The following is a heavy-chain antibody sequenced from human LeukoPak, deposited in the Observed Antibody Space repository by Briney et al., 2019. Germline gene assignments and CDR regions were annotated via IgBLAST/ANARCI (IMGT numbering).Heavy chain of an antibody. CDR2: VNNDGSST. D-gene: IGHD5/OR15-5a*01. J-gene: IGHJ4*02. V-gene: IGHV3-74*03. CDR3: AKGGLRVTDY. CDR1: GFIFSNYW. Sequence: PGGSLRLSCAASGFIFSNYWMHWVRQAPRKGLVWVSRVNNDGSSTTYADSVKGRFTISRDNAKNTLYLQMNCLRAEDTAVYYCAKGGLRVTDYWGQGTLVTVSS.